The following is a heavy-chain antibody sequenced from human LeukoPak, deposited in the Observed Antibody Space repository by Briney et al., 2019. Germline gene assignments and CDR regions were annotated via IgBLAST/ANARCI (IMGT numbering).Heavy chain of an antibody. CDR3: ARRPRCSGGSCYLGY. CDR1: GGSFSGYY. CDR2: INHSGST. J-gene: IGHJ4*02. D-gene: IGHD2-15*01. V-gene: IGHV4-34*01. Sequence: PSETLSLTCAVYGGSFSGYYWSWIRQPPGKGLEWIGEINHSGSTNYNPSLKSRVTISVDTSKNQFSLKLSSVTAADTAVYYCARRPRCSGGSCYLGYWGQGTLVTVSS.